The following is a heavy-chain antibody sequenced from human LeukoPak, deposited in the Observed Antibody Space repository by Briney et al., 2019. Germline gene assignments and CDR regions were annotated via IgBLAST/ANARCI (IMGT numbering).Heavy chain of an antibody. Sequence: ASVKVSCKASGYTFTSYGISWVRQAPGQGLEWMGWISAYNGNTNYAQKFQGRVTLTTDTSTSTAYMELRSLRSDDTAVYYCAGGITMIVVVSPIDGGAFDYWGQGTLVTVSS. CDR1: GYTFTSYG. V-gene: IGHV1-18*01. D-gene: IGHD3-22*01. CDR2: ISAYNGNT. J-gene: IGHJ4*02. CDR3: AGGITMIVVVSPIDGGAFDY.